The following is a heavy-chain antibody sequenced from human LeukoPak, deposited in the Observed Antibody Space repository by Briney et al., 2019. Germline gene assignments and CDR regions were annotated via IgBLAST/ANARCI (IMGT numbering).Heavy chain of an antibody. CDR3: ARGTRYYYGMDV. CDR2: IYYSGST. CDR1: GASIRDYQ. J-gene: IGHJ6*02. Sequence: PSETLSLTCAVSGASIRDYQWSWIRQPPGKGLEWIGYIYYSGSTNYNPSLKSRVTISVDTSKNQFSLKLSSVTAADTAVYYCARGTRYYYGMDVWGQGTTVTVSS. V-gene: IGHV4-59*01.